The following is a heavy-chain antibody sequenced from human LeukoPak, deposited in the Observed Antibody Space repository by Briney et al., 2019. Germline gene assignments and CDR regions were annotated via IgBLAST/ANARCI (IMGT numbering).Heavy chain of an antibody. CDR3: ARGVAVLLWFGEPYPIHNLFDP. D-gene: IGHD3-10*01. J-gene: IGHJ5*02. V-gene: IGHV4-34*01. CDR1: GGSFSGYY. CDR2: INHSGST. Sequence: SETLSLTCAVYGGSFSGYYWSWIRQPPGKGLEWIGEINHSGSTSYNPSLKSRVTISVDTSKNQFSLKLSSVTAADTAAYYCARGVAVLLWFGEPYPIHNLFDPSSQGTLVTVSS.